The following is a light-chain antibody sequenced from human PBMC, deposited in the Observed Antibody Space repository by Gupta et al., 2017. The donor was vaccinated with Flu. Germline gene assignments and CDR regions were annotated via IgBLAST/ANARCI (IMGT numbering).Light chain of an antibody. V-gene: IGKV1-39*01. J-gene: IGKJ2*01. CDR2: VAA. Sequence: TPSPSSLTASVRDRVTLTCRASPSISTYLHWYQQQPGSAPRLLIVVAANLEGGVPSRCSGGDAGTECIPTISSLQPDDVAFYYYKQTYSSPLTFGHGTRVEIK. CDR1: PSISTY. CDR3: KQTYSSPLT.